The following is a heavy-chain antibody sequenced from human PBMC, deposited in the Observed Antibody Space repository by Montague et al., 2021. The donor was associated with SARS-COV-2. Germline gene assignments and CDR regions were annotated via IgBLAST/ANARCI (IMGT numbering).Heavy chain of an antibody. CDR3: AKRNGYNPRNWSFDY. V-gene: IGHV3-30*04. CDR1: GFTFSSYA. Sequence: SLRLSCAASGFTFSSYAMHWVRQAPGKGLEWVAVISYDGSNKYYADSVKGRFTISRDNSKNTLYLQMNSLRVEDTAVYYCAKRNGYNPRNWSFDYWGRGTLVTVSS. D-gene: IGHD5-24*01. J-gene: IGHJ4*02. CDR2: ISYDGSNK.